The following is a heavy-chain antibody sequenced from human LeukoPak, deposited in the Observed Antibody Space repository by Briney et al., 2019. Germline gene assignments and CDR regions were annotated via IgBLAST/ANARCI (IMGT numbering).Heavy chain of an antibody. CDR3: ARAFRKISGGSYFDY. Sequence: GGSLRLSCAASGFTFSSYSMNWVRQAPGNGLEWVSSISSSSSYIYYADSVKGRFTISRDNAKNSLYLQMNSLRAEDTAVYYCARAFRKISGGSYFDYWGQGTLVTVSS. V-gene: IGHV3-21*01. CDR2: ISSSSSYI. D-gene: IGHD1-26*01. CDR1: GFTFSSYS. J-gene: IGHJ4*02.